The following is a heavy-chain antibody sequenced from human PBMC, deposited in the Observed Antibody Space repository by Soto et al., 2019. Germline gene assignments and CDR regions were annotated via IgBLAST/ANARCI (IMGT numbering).Heavy chain of an antibody. CDR1: GGSISSYY. CDR2: IYYSGST. J-gene: IGHJ5*02. Sequence: PSETLSLTCTVSGGSISSYYWSWIRQPPGKGLEWIGYIYYSGSTNYNPSLKSRVTISVDTSKNQFSLKLSSVTAADTAVYYCARVVAVAGTGWFGPWGQGTLVTVSS. V-gene: IGHV4-59*12. CDR3: ARVVAVAGTGWFGP. D-gene: IGHD6-19*01.